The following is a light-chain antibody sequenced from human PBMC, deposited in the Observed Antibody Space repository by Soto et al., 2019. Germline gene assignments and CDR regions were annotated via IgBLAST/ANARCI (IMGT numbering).Light chain of an antibody. V-gene: IGKV3-11*01. Sequence: EIVLTQSPATLSLSPGERATLSCRASQSVSSYLAWYQQKPGQAPRLLIYDSSNRAAGIPARFSGSRSGTAFTLTISSLEPEDFAVYYCQQRSNWPRTFGQGTKVEIK. J-gene: IGKJ1*01. CDR3: QQRSNWPRT. CDR1: QSVSSY. CDR2: DSS.